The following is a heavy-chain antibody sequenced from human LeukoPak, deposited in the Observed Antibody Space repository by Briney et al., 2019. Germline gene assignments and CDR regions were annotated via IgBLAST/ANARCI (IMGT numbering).Heavy chain of an antibody. Sequence: GGSLRLSCAASGFTFSSYAMSWVRQVPGKGLEWVSAISGSGGSTYYADSVKGRFTISRDNSKNTLYLQMNSPRAEDTAVYYCARPIFGVVIIGWFDPWGQGTLVTVSS. CDR2: ISGSGGST. J-gene: IGHJ5*02. CDR1: GFTFSSYA. CDR3: ARPIFGVVIIGWFDP. V-gene: IGHV3-23*01. D-gene: IGHD3-3*01.